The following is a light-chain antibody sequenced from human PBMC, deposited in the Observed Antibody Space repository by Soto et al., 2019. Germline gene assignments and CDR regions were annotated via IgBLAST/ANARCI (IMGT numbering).Light chain of an antibody. J-gene: IGLJ3*02. V-gene: IGLV2-14*01. Sequence: QSVLTQPASVSGSPGQSITISCTGTSSDIGDYNYVSWYQQYPGKVPTLVIYDVSHRPSGVSNRFSGSKSCNTASLTISGLQAEDEADYYCSSSTTTTSLVVFGGGTQLTFL. CDR2: DVS. CDR1: SSDIGDYNY. CDR3: SSSTTTTSLVV.